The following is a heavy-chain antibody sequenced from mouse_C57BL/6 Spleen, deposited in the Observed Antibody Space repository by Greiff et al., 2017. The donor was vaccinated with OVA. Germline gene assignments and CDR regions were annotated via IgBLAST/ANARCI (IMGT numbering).Heavy chain of an antibody. D-gene: IGHD2-3*01. CDR1: GFTFTDYY. Sequence: EVKLMESGGGLVHPGGSLSLSCAASGFTFTDYYMSWVRQPPGKALEWLGFIRNKANGYTTEYSASVKGRFTISRDNSQSILYLQMNALRAEDSATYYCASHYDGYAGFAYWGQGTLVTVSA. J-gene: IGHJ3*01. CDR3: ASHYDGYAGFAY. V-gene: IGHV7-3*01. CDR2: IRNKANGYTT.